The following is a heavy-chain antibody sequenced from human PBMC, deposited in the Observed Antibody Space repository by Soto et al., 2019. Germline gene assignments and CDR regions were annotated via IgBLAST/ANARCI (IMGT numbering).Heavy chain of an antibody. Sequence: PSETLSLTCTVSGGSVSSGSYYWSWIRQPPGKGLEWIGYIYYSGSTNYNPSLKSRVTISVDTSKNQFSLKLSSVTAADTAVYYCARTPGIAAAGSFYYYYGMDVWGQGTTVTVSS. J-gene: IGHJ6*02. CDR1: GGSVSSGSYY. CDR2: IYYSGST. CDR3: ARTPGIAAAGSFYYYYGMDV. V-gene: IGHV4-61*01. D-gene: IGHD6-13*01.